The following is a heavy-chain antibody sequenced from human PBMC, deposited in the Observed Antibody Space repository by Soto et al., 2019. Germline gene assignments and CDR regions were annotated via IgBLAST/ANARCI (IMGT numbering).Heavy chain of an antibody. J-gene: IGHJ4*02. CDR1: RFTFSSYG. Sequence: QVQLVESGGGVVQPGRSLRLSCAASRFTFSSYGMHWVRQAPGKGLEWVAVIWYDGSNKNYADSVKGRFTSSKDNSKXTLYLNMNSLRAEDTAVYYCARELRECSGYGPIDYWGQGTLVTVSS. CDR2: IWYDGSNK. D-gene: IGHD5-12*01. CDR3: ARELRECSGYGPIDY. V-gene: IGHV3-33*01.